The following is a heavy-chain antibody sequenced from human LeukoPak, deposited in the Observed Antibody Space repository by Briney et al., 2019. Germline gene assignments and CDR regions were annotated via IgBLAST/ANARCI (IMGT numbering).Heavy chain of an antibody. Sequence: GSLRLSCAASGFTVSSNYMSWVRPAPGKGLEWVSVIYSGGSTYYADSVKGRFTISRDNSKNTLYLQMNSLRAEDTAVYYCARDRKRGDYYYMDVWGKGTTVTVSS. J-gene: IGHJ6*03. CDR2: IYSGGST. V-gene: IGHV3-53*05. CDR3: ARDRKRGDYYYMDV. CDR1: GFTVSSNY. D-gene: IGHD3-16*01.